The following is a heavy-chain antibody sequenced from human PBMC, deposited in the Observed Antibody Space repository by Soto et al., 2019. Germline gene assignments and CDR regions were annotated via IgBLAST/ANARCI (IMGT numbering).Heavy chain of an antibody. CDR2: IIPIFGTA. V-gene: IGHV1-69*13. J-gene: IGHJ4*02. CDR3: ARVGGYYDSKIDY. Sequence: SVKVSCKASGCTFSSYAISWVRQAPGQGLEWMGGIIPIFGTANYAQKFQGRVTITADESTSTAYTELSSLRSEDTAVYYCARVGGYYDSKIDYWGQGTLVTVSS. CDR1: GCTFSSYA. D-gene: IGHD3-22*01.